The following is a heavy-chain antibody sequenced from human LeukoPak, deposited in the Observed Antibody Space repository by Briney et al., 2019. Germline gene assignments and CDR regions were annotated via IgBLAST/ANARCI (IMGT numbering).Heavy chain of an antibody. V-gene: IGHV4-59*01. J-gene: IGHJ5*02. Sequence: PSETLSLTCTVSGDSLNTYYWAWIRQTPGKELEWIAFVASSGTSNYNPSLKSRVSTSIDPSKNQFSLALTSVTPADTAVYYCARVVRGVVTSNWFDPWGQGTLVSVSS. CDR2: VASSGTS. CDR3: ARVVRGVVTSNWFDP. D-gene: IGHD2-21*02. CDR1: GDSLNTYY.